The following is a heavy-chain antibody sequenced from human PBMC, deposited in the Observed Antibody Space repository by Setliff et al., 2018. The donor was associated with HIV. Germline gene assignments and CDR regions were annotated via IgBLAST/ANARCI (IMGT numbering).Heavy chain of an antibody. D-gene: IGHD3-10*01. Sequence: ASVKVSCKASGYTFISYGIIWVRQAPGQGLEWMGWISAYNGNTKYGQNVQGRVTMTTDTSVSTAYLELRSLRSDDTAVYYCARDFGGKEYDLQPWGQGTLVTVSS. V-gene: IGHV1-18*01. CDR2: ISAYNGNT. CDR3: ARDFGGKEYDLQP. J-gene: IGHJ4*02. CDR1: GYTFISYG.